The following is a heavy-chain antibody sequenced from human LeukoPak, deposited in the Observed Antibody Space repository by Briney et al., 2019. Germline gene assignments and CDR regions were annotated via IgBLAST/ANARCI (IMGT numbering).Heavy chain of an antibody. CDR1: GFTFSSYW. D-gene: IGHD5-18*01. V-gene: IGHV3-74*01. J-gene: IGHJ5*02. CDR2: INSDGSST. CDR3: ARDDAGYSYDPRGWFDP. Sequence: GGSLRLSCAASGFTFSSYWMHWVRQAPGKGLVWVSRINSDGSSTSYADSVKGRFTISRDNAKNTLYLQMNSLRAEDTAVYYCARDDAGYSYDPRGWFDPWGQGTLATVSS.